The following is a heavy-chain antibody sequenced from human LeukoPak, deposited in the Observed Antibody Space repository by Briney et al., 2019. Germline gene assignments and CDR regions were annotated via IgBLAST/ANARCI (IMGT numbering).Heavy chain of an antibody. CDR1: GYTFTSYG. V-gene: IGHV1-18*01. D-gene: IGHD6-19*01. CDR3: ARDREKAVAGRGRFDY. J-gene: IGHJ4*02. Sequence: ASVKVSCKASGYTFTSYGISWVRQAPGQGLEWMGWISAYNGNTNYAQKLQGRVTTTTDTSTSTAYMELRSLRSDDTAVYYCARDREKAVAGRGRFDYWGQGTLVTVSS. CDR2: ISAYNGNT.